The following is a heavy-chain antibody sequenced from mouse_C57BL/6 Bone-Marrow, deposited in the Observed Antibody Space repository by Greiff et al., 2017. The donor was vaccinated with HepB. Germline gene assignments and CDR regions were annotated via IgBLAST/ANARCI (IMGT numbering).Heavy chain of an antibody. CDR1: GYTFTSYD. J-gene: IGHJ2*01. CDR2: IYPRDGST. D-gene: IGHD2-3*01. CDR3: ARGVTRVLDY. V-gene: IGHV1-85*01. Sequence: QVQLKESGPELVKPGASVKLSCKASGYTFTSYDINWVKQRPGQGLEWIGWIYPRDGSTKYNEKFKGKATLTVDTASSTAYMELHRLTSEDSAVYLCARGVTRVLDYWGQGTTLTVSS.